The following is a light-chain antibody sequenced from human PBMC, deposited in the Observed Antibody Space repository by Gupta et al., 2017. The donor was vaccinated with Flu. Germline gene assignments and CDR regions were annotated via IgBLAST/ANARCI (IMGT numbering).Light chain of an antibody. CDR1: NIGSKS. Sequence: SYVLTQPPSMSVAPGQSARITCGGNNIGSKSVYWYQQKPGQAPVLVVYDDSDRPSGIPERFSGSNSGNTATLTISRVEAGDEADYYCQVLDSSSDPSYVFGTGTKVTVL. J-gene: IGLJ1*01. V-gene: IGLV3-21*02. CDR2: DDS. CDR3: QVLDSSSDPSYV.